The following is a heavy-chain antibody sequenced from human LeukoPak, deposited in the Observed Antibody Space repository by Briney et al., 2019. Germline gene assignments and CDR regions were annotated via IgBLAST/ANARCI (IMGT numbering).Heavy chain of an antibody. CDR3: ARDGTEDVRRSSQFYVKYNYNGMDV. J-gene: IGHJ6*02. Sequence: GASVMVSCKASGYTFASYGISWVRQAPGQGLEWIGWISAYNGNTNYAQKFQDRVTLTTDTSATTVYMELTSLRSDDTAIYYCARDGTEDVRRSSQFYVKYNYNGMDVWGQGTMVTVSS. V-gene: IGHV1-18*01. CDR2: ISAYNGNT. CDR1: GYTFASYG. D-gene: IGHD1-1*01.